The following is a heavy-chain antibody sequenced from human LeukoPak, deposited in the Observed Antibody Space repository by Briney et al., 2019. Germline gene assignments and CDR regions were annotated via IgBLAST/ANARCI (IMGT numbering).Heavy chain of an antibody. CDR2: IWYDGSNK. CDR1: GFTFSSYG. CDR3: ARDWGSYDSSVAFPV. V-gene: IGHV3-33*01. J-gene: IGHJ4*02. D-gene: IGHD3-22*01. Sequence: PGGSLRLSCAASGFTFSSYGMHWVRQAPGKGLEWEAVIWYDGSNKYYADSVKGRFTISRDNSKNTLYLQMNSLRAEDTAVYYCARDWGSYDSSVAFPVWGQGTLVTVSS.